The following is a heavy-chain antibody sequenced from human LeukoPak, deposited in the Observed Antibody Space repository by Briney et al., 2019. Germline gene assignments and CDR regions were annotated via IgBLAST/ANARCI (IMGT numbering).Heavy chain of an antibody. J-gene: IGHJ6*03. D-gene: IGHD1-26*01. Sequence: ASVKVSCKASGYTFTSYDINWVRQATGQGLEWMGWMNPNSGNTGYAQKFQGRVTMTRNTSISTAYMELSSLRSEDTAVYYCARVARGSYYGGYYYYMDVWGKGTTVTVSS. CDR2: MNPNSGNT. V-gene: IGHV1-8*01. CDR1: GYTFTSYD. CDR3: ARVARGSYYGGYYYYMDV.